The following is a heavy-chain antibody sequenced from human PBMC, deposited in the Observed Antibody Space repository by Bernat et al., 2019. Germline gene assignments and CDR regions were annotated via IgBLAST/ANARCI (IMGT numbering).Heavy chain of an antibody. CDR2: IYYSGNT. CDR1: GGSISTGDYY. D-gene: IGHD4-17*01. CDR3: ARVEGAYVDFDI. J-gene: IGHJ3*02. V-gene: IGHV4-31*03. Sequence: QVQLQESGPGLVKPSQTLSLICTVSGGSISTGDYYWSWIRQHPGKGLEWIGYIYYSGNTYYNPSLKSRVTISVDTSKNQFSLKLSSVTAAYTAVYFCARVEGAYVDFDIWGQGTMVTVSS.